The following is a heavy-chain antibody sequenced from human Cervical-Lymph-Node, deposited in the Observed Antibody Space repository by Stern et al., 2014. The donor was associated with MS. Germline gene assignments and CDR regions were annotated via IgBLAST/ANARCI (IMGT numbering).Heavy chain of an antibody. CDR3: ARIRRAPYAYYSLDI. Sequence: QVTSNESGPALVKPTQTLTLTCTFSGFSLSAAGMCVTWVRQPPGKALEWLAPGGWVDEHYYRTSLKTRLTISKATSKNQVVLTMTNVDPVDTATYYCARIRRAPYAYYSLDIWGQGTTVTVSS. J-gene: IGHJ6*02. CDR1: GFSLSAAGMC. D-gene: IGHD3-16*01. V-gene: IGHV2-70*20. CDR2: GGWVDEH.